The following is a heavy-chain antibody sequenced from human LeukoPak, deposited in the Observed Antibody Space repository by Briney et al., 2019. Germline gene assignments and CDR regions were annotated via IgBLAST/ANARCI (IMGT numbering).Heavy chain of an antibody. Sequence: GGSLRLSCAASGFTFRDYWMNWVRQAPGKGLEWVANVNLGGSVISYVDSVKGRCTVSRDNAVNSLSLQMNGLRAEDTAVYYCAAWGLYNYWGQGTLVTVSS. CDR1: GFTFRDYW. CDR3: AAWGLYNY. D-gene: IGHD7-27*01. V-gene: IGHV3-7*01. CDR2: VNLGGSVI. J-gene: IGHJ4*02.